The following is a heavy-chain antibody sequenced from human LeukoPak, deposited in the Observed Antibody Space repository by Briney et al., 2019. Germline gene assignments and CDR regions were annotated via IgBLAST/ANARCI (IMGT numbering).Heavy chain of an antibody. D-gene: IGHD3-10*01. CDR1: GFTFSDYY. J-gene: IGHJ4*02. CDR3: ARTTTPHYYGSGSYALGY. V-gene: IGHV3-11*03. CDR2: ISSSSSYT. Sequence: GGSLRLSCAASGFTFSDYYMSWIRQAPGKGLEWVSYISSSSSYTNYADSVKGRFTISRDNAKNSLYLQMNSLRAEDTAVYYCARTTTPHYYGSGSYALGYWGQGTLVTVPS.